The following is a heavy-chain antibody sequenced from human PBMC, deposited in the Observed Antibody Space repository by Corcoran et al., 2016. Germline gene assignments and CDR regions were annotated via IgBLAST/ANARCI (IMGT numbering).Heavy chain of an antibody. D-gene: IGHD2-2*01. CDR1: GFTFSNAW. CDR3: TVDPQAHCSTNSCSD. Sequence: EVQLVESGGGLVNPGGSLRLSCAASGFTFSNAWMNWVRQAPGKGLEWFGRIKINTEGGTTDYAEPVKGRFTISRDDSKNTLFLQMNSLKTEDPSVYYCTVDPQAHCSTNSCSDWGQGTLVTVSS. CDR2: IKINTEGGTT. J-gene: IGHJ4*02. V-gene: IGHV3-15*07.